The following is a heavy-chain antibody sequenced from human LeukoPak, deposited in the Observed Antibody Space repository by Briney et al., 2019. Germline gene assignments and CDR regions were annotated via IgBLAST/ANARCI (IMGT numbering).Heavy chain of an antibody. CDR2: IIPILGIA. D-gene: IGHD1-26*01. V-gene: IGHV1-69*04. J-gene: IGHJ5*02. Sequence: SVKVSCKASGGTFSSYAISWVRQAPGQGLEWMGRIIPILGIANYAQKFQGRVTITADKSTITAYMELSSLRSEDRAVYYCARDTRGSGSYYWFDPWGQGTLVTVSS. CDR1: GGTFSSYA. CDR3: ARDTRGSGSYYWFDP.